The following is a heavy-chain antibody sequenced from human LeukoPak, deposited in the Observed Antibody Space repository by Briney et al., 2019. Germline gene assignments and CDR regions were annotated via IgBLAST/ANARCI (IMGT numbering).Heavy chain of an antibody. V-gene: IGHV4-4*07. Sequence: SVTLSLTCTVSVGSISSYYWSWIRLHAGKGLEGTGGNYHSGSAYYSPSLKSRVTISVDTSKNQFSMKLSSVTAADTAVYYCARVLDYYGSGIYSIDYWGQGTLVTVSS. J-gene: IGHJ4*02. CDR1: VGSISSYY. CDR3: ARVLDYYGSGIYSIDY. CDR2: NYHSGSA. D-gene: IGHD3-10*01.